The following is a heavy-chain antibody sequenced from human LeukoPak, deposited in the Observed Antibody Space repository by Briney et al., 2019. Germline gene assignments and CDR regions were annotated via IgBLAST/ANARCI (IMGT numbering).Heavy chain of an antibody. V-gene: IGHV3-53*01. CDR3: AKTRPYWYFDL. Sequence: PGWSLRLSCAASGFTVSSNYMSWVRQAPGRGLEWVSVIYTGGSTYYADSVKGRFTLSRDNSKNTLYLQMNSLRAEDTAVYYCAKTRPYWYFDLWGRDTLVTVSS. D-gene: IGHD4-23*01. J-gene: IGHJ2*01. CDR2: IYTGGST. CDR1: GFTVSSNY.